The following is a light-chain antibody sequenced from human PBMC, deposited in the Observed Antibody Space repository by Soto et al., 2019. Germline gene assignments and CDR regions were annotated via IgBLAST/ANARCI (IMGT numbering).Light chain of an antibody. V-gene: IGKV3-11*01. CDR1: QSVSTY. J-gene: IGKJ3*01. Sequence: EIVLKQAPAMLSLSQGDRLTLSCSASQSVSTYLALYQHKPGQAHRLLINGASNRATGIPVRFTDSGSGTDFTLTITSVETEYFAVHFCQQLTDWLTCGPGTKVVIK. CDR3: QQLTDWLT. CDR2: GAS.